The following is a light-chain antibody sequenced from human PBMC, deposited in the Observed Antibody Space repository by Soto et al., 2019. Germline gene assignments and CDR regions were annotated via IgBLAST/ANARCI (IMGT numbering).Light chain of an antibody. J-gene: IGKJ1*01. V-gene: IGKV3-20*01. CDR1: QSVSSSY. Sequence: EIVLTQSPGTLSLSPGERATLSCRASQSVSSSYLAWYQQKPGQAPRLLIYGASSRATGIPDRFSGRGSGTDFTLTISRLEPEDFAVYYCHLSWTFGQGTKVEIK. CDR2: GAS. CDR3: HLSWT.